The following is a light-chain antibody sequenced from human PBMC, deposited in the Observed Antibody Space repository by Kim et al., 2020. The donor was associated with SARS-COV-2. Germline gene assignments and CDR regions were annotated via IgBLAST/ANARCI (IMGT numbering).Light chain of an antibody. CDR3: QKYNRGT. CDR2: AAS. Sequence: LSASVGDRATTTRRASQGISNYVAWYQQTPGKVPKLLIYAASTLQSGVPSRFSGSGYGTDFTLTISSLKPEDVATYYCQKYNRGTFGGGTKVYI. V-gene: IGKV1-27*01. J-gene: IGKJ4*01. CDR1: QGISNY.